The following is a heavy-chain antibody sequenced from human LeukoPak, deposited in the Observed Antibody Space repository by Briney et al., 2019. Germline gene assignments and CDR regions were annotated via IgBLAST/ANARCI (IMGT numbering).Heavy chain of an antibody. CDR1: GFTFISYA. Sequence: GGSLRLSCAAFGFTFISYAMSWVRQAPGKGLEWVSAISGSGGSTYYADSVKGRFTISRDNSKNTLYLQMNSLRAEDTAVYYCAKDGGGSSSWTINWFDPWGQGTLVTVSS. CDR2: ISGSGGST. CDR3: AKDGGGSSSWTINWFDP. J-gene: IGHJ5*02. V-gene: IGHV3-23*01. D-gene: IGHD6-13*01.